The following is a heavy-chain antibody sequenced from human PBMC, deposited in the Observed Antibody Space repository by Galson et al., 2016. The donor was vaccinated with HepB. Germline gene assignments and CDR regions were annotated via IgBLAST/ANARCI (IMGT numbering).Heavy chain of an antibody. J-gene: IGHJ6*02. CDR2: ISHDRIKK. D-gene: IGHD2-2*02. V-gene: IGHV3-30*18. Sequence: SLRLSCAASGFTFSKYALRWVRQAPGKGLEWLAVISHDRIKKYSKDSAKGRFTVTRDNSKNTLFLLMNSLRPEDTAVYYCAKDLQVPAAIEGMDVWGQGTTVTVSS. CDR1: GFTFSKYA. CDR3: AKDLQVPAAIEGMDV.